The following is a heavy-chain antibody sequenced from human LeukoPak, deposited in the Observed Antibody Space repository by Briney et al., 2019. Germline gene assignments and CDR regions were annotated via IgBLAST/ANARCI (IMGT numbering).Heavy chain of an antibody. Sequence: PGGSLRLSCAASGFTFSSYAMTWVRQAPGKGLEWVSAISDSGRSTYYADSVKGRFTISRDISKGTLYLQMNSLRAEDTALYYCAKGQRWELPLDFWGQGTLDTVSS. CDR1: GFTFSSYA. CDR3: AKGQRWELPLDF. CDR2: ISDSGRST. D-gene: IGHD2-15*01. V-gene: IGHV3-23*01. J-gene: IGHJ4*02.